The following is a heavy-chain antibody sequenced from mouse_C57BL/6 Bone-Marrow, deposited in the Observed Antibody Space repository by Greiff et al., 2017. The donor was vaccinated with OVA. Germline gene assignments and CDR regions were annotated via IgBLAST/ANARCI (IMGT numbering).Heavy chain of an antibody. CDR2: INPNNGGT. J-gene: IGHJ2*01. CDR1: GYTFTDYY. D-gene: IGHD2-5*01. Sequence: VQLQQSGPELVKPGASVKISCKASGYTFTDYYMNWVKQSPGKGLEWIGDINPNNGGTSYNQKFKGKATLTVDKSSSTAYMELRSLTSEDSAVYYCAREDSNSYLDYWGQGTTLTVSS. V-gene: IGHV1-26*01. CDR3: AREDSNSYLDY.